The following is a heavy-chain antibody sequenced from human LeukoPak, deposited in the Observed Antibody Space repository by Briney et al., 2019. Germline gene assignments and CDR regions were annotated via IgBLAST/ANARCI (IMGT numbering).Heavy chain of an antibody. D-gene: IGHD6-13*01. V-gene: IGHV3-66*01. J-gene: IGHJ4*02. CDR1: GFTVSSNY. CDR2: IYSGGST. Sequence: GGSLRLSCAASGFTVSSNYMSWVRKAPGKGLEWVSVIYSGGSTFYAESVKGRFTISRDNSKNTLYLQMNSLRAEDTAVYYCARDSGYSSSSGSWGPGTLVTVSS. CDR3: ARDSGYSSSSGS.